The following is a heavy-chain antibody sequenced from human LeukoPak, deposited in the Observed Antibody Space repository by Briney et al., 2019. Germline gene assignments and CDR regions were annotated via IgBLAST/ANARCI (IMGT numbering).Heavy chain of an antibody. Sequence: GGSLRLSCAASGFTFSSDSMNWGRQAPGKGLEWVSSISSSSSYIYYADSVKGRFTISRDNAKNSLYLQMNSLRAEDTAVYYCARGIAAAGPLPFDYWGQGTLVTVSS. D-gene: IGHD6-13*01. CDR1: GFTFSSDS. V-gene: IGHV3-21*01. J-gene: IGHJ4*02. CDR2: ISSSSSYI. CDR3: ARGIAAAGPLPFDY.